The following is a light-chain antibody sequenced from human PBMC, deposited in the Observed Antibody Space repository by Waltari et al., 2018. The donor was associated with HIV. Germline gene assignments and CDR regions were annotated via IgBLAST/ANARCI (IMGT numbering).Light chain of an antibody. V-gene: IGLV2-14*01. Sequence: QSALTQPASLSGSPGQSITISCTGTSSDVDSYYHIYVSWYQQHPGKAPKLMIFEVSNRPSGVSNRFSGSKSGNTASLTISGLQAEDEADYYCSSYTSTSVVFGGGTKLTVL. CDR1: SSDVDSYYHIY. CDR3: SSYTSTSVV. J-gene: IGLJ2*01. CDR2: EVS.